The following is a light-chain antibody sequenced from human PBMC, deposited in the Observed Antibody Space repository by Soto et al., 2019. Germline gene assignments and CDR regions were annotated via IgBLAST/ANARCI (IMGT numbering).Light chain of an antibody. J-gene: IGKJ5*01. V-gene: IGKV3-11*01. CDR3: QQRSNWPS. CDR2: DAS. Sequence: EILLTQSPATLSLSPGERATLSCRASQSVSFYLAWYQQTPGQAPRLLIYDASNRATGIPARFSGSGSVTDFTLTISSLEPEDFAVYYCQQRSNWPSFGQGTRLEIK. CDR1: QSVSFY.